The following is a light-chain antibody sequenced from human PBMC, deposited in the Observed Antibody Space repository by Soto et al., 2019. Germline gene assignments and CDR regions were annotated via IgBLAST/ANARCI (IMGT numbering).Light chain of an antibody. CDR3: HQYGYLGT. Sequence: EIVLTQSPGTLSLSPGERATLSCRTSQTVSSSFLAWYQHTPGQAPRLLIYDASIRATDIPDRFTGSGSGTDFTLTISRLEPEDFAVYYCHQYGYLGTFGQGTKVEIK. CDR2: DAS. V-gene: IGKV3-20*01. CDR1: QTVSSSF. J-gene: IGKJ1*01.